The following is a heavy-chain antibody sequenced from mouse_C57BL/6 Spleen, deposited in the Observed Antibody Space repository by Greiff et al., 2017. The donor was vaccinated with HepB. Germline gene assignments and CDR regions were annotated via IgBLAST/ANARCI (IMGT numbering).Heavy chain of an antibody. CDR1: GYAFSSSW. J-gene: IGHJ1*03. Sequence: VQLQQSGPELVKPGASVKISCKASGYAFSSSWMNWVKQRPGKGLEWIGRIYPGDGDTNYNGKFKGKATLTADKSSSTAYMQLSSLTSEDSAVYFCARLWDSYWYFDVWGTGTTVTVSS. V-gene: IGHV1-82*01. CDR3: ARLWDSYWYFDV. D-gene: IGHD4-1*01. CDR2: IYPGDGDT.